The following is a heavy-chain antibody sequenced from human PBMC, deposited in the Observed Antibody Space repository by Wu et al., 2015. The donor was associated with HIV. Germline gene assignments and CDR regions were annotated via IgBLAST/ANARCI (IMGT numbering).Heavy chain of an antibody. V-gene: IGHV1-2*02. D-gene: IGHD3-3*02. J-gene: IGHJ6*03. CDR1: GYTFSDYY. Sequence: QVQLEQSGSEVKKPGASVNVSCKASGYTFSDYYVHWVRRAPGQGLQWMGWINPESGDTNYAQTFKGRITMTRDTSINTVYMVLTSLKSNDTALYYCARDWQFHVIFDDYYIDVWGRRDHGHRLL. CDR3: ARDWQFHVIFDDYYIDV. CDR2: INPESGDT.